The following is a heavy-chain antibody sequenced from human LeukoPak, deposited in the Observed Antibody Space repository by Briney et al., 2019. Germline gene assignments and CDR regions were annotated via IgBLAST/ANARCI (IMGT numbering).Heavy chain of an antibody. V-gene: IGHV3-53*01. CDR3: AAVAGGTYHFDL. CDR1: GVTAYSHY. CDR2: IYDGGTT. Sequence: PAGSLRLSCAASGVTAYSHYKSWVRHAPPKGLEWVSIIYDGGTTSYEDSVKGRFTVSRDNSNNILYLQMSSLRAEDTAVYYCAAVAGGTYHFDLWGQGALVTVSS. D-gene: IGHD6-19*01. J-gene: IGHJ4*02.